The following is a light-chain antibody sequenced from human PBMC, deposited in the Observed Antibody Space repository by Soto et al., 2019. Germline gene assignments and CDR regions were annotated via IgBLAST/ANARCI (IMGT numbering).Light chain of an antibody. V-gene: IGKV1-9*01. CDR1: QGISSY. CDR3: QQLNSYPIT. CDR2: GAS. J-gene: IGKJ5*01. Sequence: IQLTQSPSSLSASVGDRVTITCRASQGISSYVAWYQQKAGKAPRLLIYGASTLQSGVPSRFSGSGSGTDFTLTISSLQPEDFATYYCQQLNSYPITFGQGTRLEIK.